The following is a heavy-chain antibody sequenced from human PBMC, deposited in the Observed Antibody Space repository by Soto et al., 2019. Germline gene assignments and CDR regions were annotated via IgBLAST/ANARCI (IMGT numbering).Heavy chain of an antibody. CDR2: ISHSGST. CDR1: GCSISIAAYY. D-gene: IGHD5-18*01. Sequence: SETLSLTCTVSGCSISIAAYYWSWILQHPGKGLEWIGYISHSGSTYYNPSLKSRVIISVDTSKNQFSLSLTSVTAADTAIYYWAREYTYGSNLFDCWGQGALVTVSS. CDR3: AREYTYGSNLFDC. V-gene: IGHV4-31*03. J-gene: IGHJ4*02.